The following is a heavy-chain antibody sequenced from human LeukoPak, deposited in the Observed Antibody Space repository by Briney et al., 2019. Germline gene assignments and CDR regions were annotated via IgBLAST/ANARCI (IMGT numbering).Heavy chain of an antibody. CDR2: FDPEDGET. V-gene: IGHV1-24*01. J-gene: IGHJ4*02. D-gene: IGHD4-17*01. CDR1: GYTLTELS. CDR3: ASTVTPGYYFDY. Sequence: ASVKVSCKVSGYTLTELSMHWVRQAPGKGLEWMGGFDPEDGETICAQKFQGRVTMTEDTSTDTAYMELSSLRSEDTAVYYCASTVTPGYYFDYWGQGTLVTVSS.